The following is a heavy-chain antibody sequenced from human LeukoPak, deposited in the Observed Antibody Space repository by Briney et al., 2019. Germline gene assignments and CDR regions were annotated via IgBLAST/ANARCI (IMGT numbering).Heavy chain of an antibody. CDR2: INHSGST. Sequence: SETLSLTCAVYGGSFSGYYWSWIRQPPGKGLEWIGEINHSGSTNYNPSLKSRVTISVDTSKNQFSLKLSSVTAADTAVYYCAAPPTGGADAFDIWGQGTMVTVSS. CDR3: AAPPTGGADAFDI. CDR1: GGSFSGYY. J-gene: IGHJ3*02. D-gene: IGHD1-14*01. V-gene: IGHV4-34*01.